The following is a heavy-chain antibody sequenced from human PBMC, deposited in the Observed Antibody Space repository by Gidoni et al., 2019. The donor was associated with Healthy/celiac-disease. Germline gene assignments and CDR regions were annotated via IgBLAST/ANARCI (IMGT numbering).Heavy chain of an antibody. CDR1: GFTFSSYA. CDR2: ISGSGGST. V-gene: IGHV3-23*01. D-gene: IGHD2-15*01. J-gene: IGHJ6*02. CDR3: VAGGDIVVVVAGVYYYGMDV. Sequence: EVQLLESGGGLVQPGGSLRLSCAASGFTFSSYAMSWVRQAPGKGLEWVSAISGSGGSTYYADSVKGRFTISRDNSKNTLYLQMNSLRAEDTAVYYCVAGGDIVVVVAGVYYYGMDVWGQGTTVTVSS.